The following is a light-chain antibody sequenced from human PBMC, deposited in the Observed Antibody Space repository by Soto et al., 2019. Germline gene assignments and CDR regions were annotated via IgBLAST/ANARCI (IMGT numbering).Light chain of an antibody. CDR1: QSVSSN. CDR2: GAS. Sequence: EIVMTQSPATLSVSPGARATLSCRASQSVSSNLAWYQQKPGQAPRLLIYGASTRATGVPARFSGGGSGTEFTLTISSLHSEDFAVYYCQQYNNWRVLLTFGGGTKVEIK. J-gene: IGKJ4*01. CDR3: QQYNNWRVLLT. V-gene: IGKV3-15*01.